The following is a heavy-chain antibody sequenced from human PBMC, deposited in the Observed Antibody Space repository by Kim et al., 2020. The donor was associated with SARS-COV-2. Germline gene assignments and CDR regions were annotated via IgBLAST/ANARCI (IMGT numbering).Heavy chain of an antibody. V-gene: IGHV1-18*01. Sequence: ASVKVSCKASGYTFTSYGISWVRQAPGQGLEWMGWISAYNGNTNYAQKLQGRVTMTTDTSTSTAYMELRSLRSDDTAVYYCARELLAGYDILTGSLNGWGQGTTVTVSS. D-gene: IGHD3-9*01. CDR1: GYTFTSYG. J-gene: IGHJ6*02. CDR3: ARELLAGYDILTGSLNG. CDR2: ISAYNGNT.